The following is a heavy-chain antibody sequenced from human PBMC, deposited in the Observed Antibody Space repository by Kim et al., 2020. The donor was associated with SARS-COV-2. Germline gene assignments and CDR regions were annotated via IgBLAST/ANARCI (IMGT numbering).Heavy chain of an antibody. CDR2: ISGSGGST. V-gene: IGHV3-23*01. D-gene: IGHD3-22*01. CDR1: GFTFSSYA. J-gene: IGHJ4*02. Sequence: GGSLRLSCAASGFTFSSYAMSWVRQAPGKGLEWVSAISGSGGSTYYADSVKGRFTISRDNSKNTLYLQMNSLRAEDTAVYYCAKRWSSGYYLYGYFDYWGQGTLVTVSS. CDR3: AKRWSSGYYLYGYFDY.